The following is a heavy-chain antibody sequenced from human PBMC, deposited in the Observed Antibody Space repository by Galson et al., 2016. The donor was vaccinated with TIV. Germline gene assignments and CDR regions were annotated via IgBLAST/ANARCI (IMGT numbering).Heavy chain of an antibody. V-gene: IGHV1-69*04. D-gene: IGHD1-14*01. CDR1: GDTFSNYA. CDR3: ARGPPENY. CDR2: IIPILNIA. Sequence: SVKVSCKASGDTFSNYAISWVRQAPGQGLEWMGRIIPILNIANYAQEFQGRVTITADESTSTVYMELNSLRSDDTAVYYCARGPPENYWRQGTLVTVPS. J-gene: IGHJ4*02.